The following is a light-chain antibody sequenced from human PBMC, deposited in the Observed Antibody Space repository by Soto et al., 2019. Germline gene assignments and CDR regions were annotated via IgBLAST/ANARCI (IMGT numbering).Light chain of an antibody. CDR1: QSISRY. V-gene: IGKV3-11*01. CDR2: DAS. Sequence: IVLTQSPATLSLSPGETATLSCRASQSISRYLAWYQQKPGQAPRLLIYDASIRPTGIPARFRGGGSETDFTLTISSLAPEDFAIYYCQQRGTWPRVTFGGGTKVEIK. CDR3: QQRGTWPRVT. J-gene: IGKJ4*01.